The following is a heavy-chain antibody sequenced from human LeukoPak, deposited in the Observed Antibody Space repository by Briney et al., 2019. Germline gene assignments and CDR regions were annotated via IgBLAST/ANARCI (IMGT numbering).Heavy chain of an antibody. V-gene: IGHV3-23*01. J-gene: IGHJ4*02. D-gene: IGHD5/OR15-5a*01. CDR3: AKGLFYVSLDY. CDR1: GLTFSSYA. Sequence: GGSLRLSCAASGLTFSSYAMSWVRQAPGEGLEWVSAISGSGGSTYYADSVKGRFTISRDNSKNTLYLQMNSLRAEDTAVYYCAKGLFYVSLDYWGQGTLVTVSS. CDR2: ISGSGGST.